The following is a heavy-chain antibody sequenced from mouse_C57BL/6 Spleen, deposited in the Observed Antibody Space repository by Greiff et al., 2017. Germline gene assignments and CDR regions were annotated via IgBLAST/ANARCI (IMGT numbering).Heavy chain of an antibody. CDR2: ISDGGSYT. D-gene: IGHD1-1*01. J-gene: IGHJ2*01. Sequence: EVMLVESGGGLVKPGGSLKLSCAASGFTFSSYAMSWVRQTPEKRLEWVATISDGGSYTYYPDNVKGRFTISRDNAKNNLYLQMSHLKSEDTAMYYCARDWDYYGSSYDWGQGTTRTVSS. CDR1: GFTFSSYA. V-gene: IGHV5-4*01. CDR3: ARDWDYYGSSYD.